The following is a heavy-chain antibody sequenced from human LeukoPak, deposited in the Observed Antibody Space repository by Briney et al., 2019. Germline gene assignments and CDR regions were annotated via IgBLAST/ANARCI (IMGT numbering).Heavy chain of an antibody. CDR2: INPSSGDT. J-gene: IGHJ5*02. D-gene: IGHD1-1*01. CDR1: GYAFTGYY. V-gene: IGHV1-2*02. Sequence: GASVKVSCKASGYAFTGYYIHWVRQAPGQGLEWMGWINPSSGDTNYAQNFQGRVTMTRDTSITTAYMELSRLTCDDTAVYSCARQTGTTAKEVNWFDPWGQRTLVTVSS. CDR3: ARQTGTTAKEVNWFDP.